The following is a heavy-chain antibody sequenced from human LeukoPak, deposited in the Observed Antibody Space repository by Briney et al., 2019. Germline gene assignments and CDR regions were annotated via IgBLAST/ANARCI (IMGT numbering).Heavy chain of an antibody. CDR2: LSGSGAST. CDR3: AKGLEYSSSEPFDY. CDR1: GFTFSSYA. D-gene: IGHD6-6*01. Sequence: GGSLRLSCAASGFTFSSYAMSWVRQAPGEGLEWVSALSGSGASTYYADSVKGRFTISRDNSKSTLYLQMNTLRAEDTAVYYCAKGLEYSSSEPFDYWGQGTLVTVSS. V-gene: IGHV3-23*01. J-gene: IGHJ4*02.